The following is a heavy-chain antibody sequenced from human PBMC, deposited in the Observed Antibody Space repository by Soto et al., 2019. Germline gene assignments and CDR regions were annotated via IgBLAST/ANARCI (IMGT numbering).Heavy chain of an antibody. V-gene: IGHV3-64*01. Sequence: GGSLRHSCAASGFTISSYVMHWVRQAPGKGLEYVSAISSNGGSTYYANSVKGRFTISRDNSKNTLYLQMGSLRAEDMAVYYCARITMATGWFDPWGQGT. J-gene: IGHJ5*02. CDR1: GFTISSYV. CDR2: ISSNGGST. CDR3: ARITMATGWFDP. D-gene: IGHD3-10*01.